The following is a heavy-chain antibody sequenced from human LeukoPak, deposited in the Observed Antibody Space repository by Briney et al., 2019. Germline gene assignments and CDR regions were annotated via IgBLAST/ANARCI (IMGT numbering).Heavy chain of an antibody. CDR1: GGSISSSSHY. CDR2: IYYGGNT. J-gene: IGHJ4*02. V-gene: IGHV4-39*01. CDR3: ARGVDY. Sequence: PSETLSLICNVSGGSISSSSHYWGWIRQPPGKGLEWIGSIYYGGNTFYSPSLKSRVTISVDTSKDQLFLKLNSVTAADTAVYYCARGVDYWGQGTLVTVSS.